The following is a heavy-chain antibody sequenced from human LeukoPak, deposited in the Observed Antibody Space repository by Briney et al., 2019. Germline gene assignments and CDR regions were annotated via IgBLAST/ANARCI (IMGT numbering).Heavy chain of an antibody. CDR1: GSTFSDYY. J-gene: IGHJ4*02. V-gene: IGHV3-11*01. CDR2: ISSSGSTI. D-gene: IGHD3-22*01. Sequence: GGSLRLSCAASGSTFSDYYMSWIRQAPGKGLEWVSYISSSGSTIYYADSVKGRFTISRDNAKNSLYLQMNSLRAEDTAVYYCARVSGYYDSSGYWPFDYWGQGTLVTVSS. CDR3: ARVSGYYDSSGYWPFDY.